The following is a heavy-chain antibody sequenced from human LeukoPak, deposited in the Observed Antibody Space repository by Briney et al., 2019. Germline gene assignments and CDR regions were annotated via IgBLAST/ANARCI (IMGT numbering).Heavy chain of an antibody. Sequence: GGSLRLSCAASGSTFSSYAMSWVRQAPGKGLEWVSAISGSGGSTYYADSVKGRFTISRDNSKNTLYLQMNSLRAEDTAVYYCAKAATQWLVLRYFDYWGQGTLVTVSS. V-gene: IGHV3-23*01. D-gene: IGHD6-19*01. CDR3: AKAATQWLVLRYFDY. J-gene: IGHJ4*02. CDR2: ISGSGGST. CDR1: GSTFSSYA.